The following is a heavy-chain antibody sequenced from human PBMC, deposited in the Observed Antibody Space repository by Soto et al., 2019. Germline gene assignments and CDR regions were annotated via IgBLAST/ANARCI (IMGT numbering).Heavy chain of an antibody. J-gene: IGHJ4*02. D-gene: IGHD3-9*01. CDR3: ARDAPHYDILIPPEYYFDY. CDR1: GYTFTSYG. V-gene: IGHV1-18*01. CDR2: ISAYNGNT. Sequence: ASVKVSCKASGYTFTSYGISWVRQAPGQGLEWMGWISAYNGNTNYAQKLQGRVTMTTDTSTSTAYMELRSLRSDDTAVYYCARDAPHYDILIPPEYYFDYWGQGTLVTVSS.